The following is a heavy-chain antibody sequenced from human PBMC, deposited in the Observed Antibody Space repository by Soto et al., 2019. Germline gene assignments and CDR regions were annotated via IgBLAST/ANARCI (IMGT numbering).Heavy chain of an antibody. Sequence: QVQLVQSGAEVKKPGASVKVSCKASGYTFTSYAMHWVRQAPGQRLEWMGWINAGNGNSKYSQKFQGRVTITRDTSASTAYMELSSLRSEDTAVYYCAKSATVPAAIAYWGQGTLVTVSS. J-gene: IGHJ4*02. D-gene: IGHD2-2*02. V-gene: IGHV1-3*01. CDR1: GYTFTSYA. CDR2: INAGNGNS. CDR3: AKSATVPAAIAY.